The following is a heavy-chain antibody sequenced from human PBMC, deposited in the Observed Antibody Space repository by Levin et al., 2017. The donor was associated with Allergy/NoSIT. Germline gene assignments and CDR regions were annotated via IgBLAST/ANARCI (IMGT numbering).Heavy chain of an antibody. CDR3: VSYRDGPYIPIAY. V-gene: IGHV3-23*01. J-gene: IGHJ4*02. D-gene: IGHD2-21*01. CDR2: ISGDSRTI. Sequence: GGSLKLSCEVSGFTFSSYAMSWIRQTPDKGLEWISIISGDSRTIYYAGSVRGRFTVSRDNSKNTLFLQMNSLRAEDTALYYCVSYRDGPYIPIAYWGQGTLVTVSS. CDR1: GFTFSSYA.